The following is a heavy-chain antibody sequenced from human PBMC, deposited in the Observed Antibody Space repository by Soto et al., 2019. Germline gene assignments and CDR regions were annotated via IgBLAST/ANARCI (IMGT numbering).Heavy chain of an antibody. V-gene: IGHV5-51*01. CDR2: IYPGDSDT. CDR1: GYSFTSYW. D-gene: IGHD3-22*01. CDR3: ARLLYYDSSGYFTVAGDY. J-gene: IGHJ4*02. Sequence: PGESLKISCKGSGYSFTSYWIGWARQMPGKGLEWMGIIYPGDSDTRYSPSFQGQVTISADKSISTAYLQWSSLKASDTAIYYCARLLYYDSSGYFTVAGDYWGQGTLVTVSS.